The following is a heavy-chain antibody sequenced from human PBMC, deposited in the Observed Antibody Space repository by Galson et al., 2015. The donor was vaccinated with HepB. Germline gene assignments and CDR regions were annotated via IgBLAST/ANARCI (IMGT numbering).Heavy chain of an antibody. CDR3: AREGGDGYFDY. J-gene: IGHJ4*02. CDR2: ISYDGSNK. Sequence: SLRLSCAASGFTFSSYAMHWVRQAPGKGLEWVAVISYDGSNKYYADSVKGRFTISRDNSKNTLYLQMNSLRAEDTAVYYCAREGGDGYFDYWGQGTLVTVSS. CDR1: GFTFSSYA. D-gene: IGHD5-24*01. V-gene: IGHV3-30*04.